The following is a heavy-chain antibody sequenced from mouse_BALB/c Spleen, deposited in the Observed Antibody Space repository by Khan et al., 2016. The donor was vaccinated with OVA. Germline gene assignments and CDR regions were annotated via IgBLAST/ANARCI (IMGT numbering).Heavy chain of an antibody. V-gene: IGHV1S137*01. CDR1: GYTFTDFT. J-gene: IGHJ3*01. Sequence: QVQLQQSGAELVRPGVSVKISCKGSGYTFTDFTMHWVKQSHAKSLEWIGVISTYYGDVTYNQKFKGKATMTVDKSSSTAYMELARLTSEDSAIFYSDRGGGGNRFAYWGQGTLVTVSA. CDR3: DRGGGGNRFAY. CDR2: ISTYYGDV.